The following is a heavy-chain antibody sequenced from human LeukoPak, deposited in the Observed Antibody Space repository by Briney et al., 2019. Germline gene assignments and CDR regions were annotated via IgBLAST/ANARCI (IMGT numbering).Heavy chain of an antibody. D-gene: IGHD2-15*01. V-gene: IGHV3-7*01. CDR1: GFSFSTYW. CDR3: ASGNYFDY. J-gene: IGHJ4*02. CDR2: IKQDGTEK. Sequence: GGSLRLSCAASGFSFSTYWMSWVRQAPGKGLGWVANIKQDGTEKYYVDSVKGRFTISRDNAKNSLYLQMNHLRAEDTAVYFCASGNYFDYWGQGTLVAVSS.